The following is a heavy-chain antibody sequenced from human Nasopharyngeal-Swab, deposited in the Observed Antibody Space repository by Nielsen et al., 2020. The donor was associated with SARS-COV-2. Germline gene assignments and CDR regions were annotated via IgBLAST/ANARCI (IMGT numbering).Heavy chain of an antibody. CDR1: GYTFTSYY. CDR3: ARRAGGDFAPLGFDY. D-gene: IGHD3-16*01. J-gene: IGHJ4*02. Sequence: ASVKVSCKASGYTFTSYYMHWVRQAPGQGLEWMGIINPSGGSTSYAQKFQGRVTMTRDTSTSTVYMELSSLRSEDTAVYYCARRAGGDFAPLGFDYWGQGTLVTVSS. V-gene: IGHV1-46*01. CDR2: INPSGGST.